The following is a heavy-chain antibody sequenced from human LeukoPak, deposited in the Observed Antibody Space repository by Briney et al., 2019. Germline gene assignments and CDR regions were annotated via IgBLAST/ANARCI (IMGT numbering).Heavy chain of an antibody. J-gene: IGHJ4*02. CDR2: INHSGST. Sequence: SETLSLTCAVYGGSFSGYYWSWIRQPPGKGLEWIGEINHSGSTNYNPSLKSRVTISVDTSKNQFSLKLSSVTAAGTAVYYCARELVDYDFWSGYYSKYYFDYWGQGTLVTVSS. V-gene: IGHV4-34*01. CDR1: GGSFSGYY. CDR3: ARELVDYDFWSGYYSKYYFDY. D-gene: IGHD3-3*01.